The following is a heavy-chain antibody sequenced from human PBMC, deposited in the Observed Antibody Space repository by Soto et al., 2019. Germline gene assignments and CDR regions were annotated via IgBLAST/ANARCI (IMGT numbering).Heavy chain of an antibody. CDR1: GFTFSSYG. CDR3: AKEGVTTDLGTATYYYYGMDV. D-gene: IGHD4-4*01. CDR2: ISYDGSNK. V-gene: IGHV3-30*18. J-gene: IGHJ6*02. Sequence: GGSLRLSCAASGFTFSSYGMHWVRQAPGKGLEWVAVISYDGSNKYYADSVKGRFTISRDNSKNTLYLQMNSLRAEDTAVYYCAKEGVTTDLGTATYYYYGMDVWGQGTTVTVSS.